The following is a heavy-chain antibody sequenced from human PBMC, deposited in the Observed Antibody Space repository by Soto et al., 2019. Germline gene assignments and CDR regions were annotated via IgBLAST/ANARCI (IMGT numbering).Heavy chain of an antibody. CDR2: INHSGIT. V-gene: IGHV4-34*01. Sequence: SETLSLTCTVSGGPCSGYFWTWIRQPPGKGLEWLAEINHSGITNYNPSVESRVSMSVDTSKNQFSLRLYSVTAADTAVYYCVRGPYNYNSRYFDYWGQGTLVTVSS. CDR3: VRGPYNYNSRYFDY. J-gene: IGHJ4*02. CDR1: GGPCSGYF. D-gene: IGHD1-1*01.